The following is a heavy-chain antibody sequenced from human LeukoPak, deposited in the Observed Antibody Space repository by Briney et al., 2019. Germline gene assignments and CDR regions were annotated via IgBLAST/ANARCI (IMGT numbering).Heavy chain of an antibody. D-gene: IGHD1-26*01. CDR3: ARDIRVGPHFGYFQH. Sequence: ASVKVSCKTSGYSFTSYAINWVRQAPGQGLEFMGWINTGTGNPTYAQGFTGRFVFSLDTSVTTSYLEISSLKAEDTAVYYCARDIRVGPHFGYFQHWGQGTLVTVSS. CDR1: GYSFTSYA. V-gene: IGHV7-4-1*02. J-gene: IGHJ1*01. CDR2: INTGTGNP.